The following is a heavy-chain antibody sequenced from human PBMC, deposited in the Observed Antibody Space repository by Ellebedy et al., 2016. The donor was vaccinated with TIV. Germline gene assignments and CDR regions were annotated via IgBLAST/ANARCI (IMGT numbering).Heavy chain of an antibody. CDR2: ISTIT. J-gene: IGHJ4*02. D-gene: IGHD2-15*01. Sequence: PGGSLRLSCAASGFTFSTYSLNWVRQAPGKGLECVSSISTITNYAYSVRGRFTISRDNAKNSLYLQMNSLRAEDTAVYYCSRGGGCGGGTCYYPDFWGQGTLVTVSS. CDR1: GFTFSTYS. V-gene: IGHV3-21*01. CDR3: SRGGGCGGGTCYYPDF.